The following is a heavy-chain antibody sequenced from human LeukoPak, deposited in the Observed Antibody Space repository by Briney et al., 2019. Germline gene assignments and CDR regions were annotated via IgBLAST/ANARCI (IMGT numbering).Heavy chain of an antibody. V-gene: IGHV3-48*01. CDR2: ITSGSSTT. D-gene: IGHD3-16*01. CDR1: GFTFSLYS. Sequence: PGGSLRLSCAASGFTFSLYSMNWVRQAPGKGLEWASYITSGSSTTYYADSVKGRFTISRDNAKNSLFLQMNSLRAEDTAVYYCARDGGGDYWGQGTLVTVSS. J-gene: IGHJ4*02. CDR3: ARDGGGDY.